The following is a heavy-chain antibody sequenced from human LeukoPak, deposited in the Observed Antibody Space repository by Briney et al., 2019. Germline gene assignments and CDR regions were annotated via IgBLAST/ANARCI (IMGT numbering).Heavy chain of an antibody. J-gene: IGHJ4*02. CDR3: AGARGYRLLPHFDY. CDR1: GGTFSSYA. Sequence: SVKVSCKASGGTFSSYAISWVRQAPGQGLEWMGGIIPIFGTANYAQKFQGRVTITADESTSTAYMELSSLRSEDTAVYYCAGARGYRLLPHFDYWGQGTLVTVSS. CDR2: IIPIFGTA. V-gene: IGHV1-69*13. D-gene: IGHD2-2*01.